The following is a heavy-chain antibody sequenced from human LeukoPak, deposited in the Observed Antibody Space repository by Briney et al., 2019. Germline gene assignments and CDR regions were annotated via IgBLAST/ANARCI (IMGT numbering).Heavy chain of an antibody. V-gene: IGHV4-59*01. Sequence: SETLSLTCTVSGGSISSYYWSWIRQPPGKGLEWIGYIYYSGSTNYNPSPKSRVTISVDTSKNQFSLKLSSVTAADTAVYYCARALRAVAGTLFDYWGQGTLVTVSS. J-gene: IGHJ4*02. CDR2: IYYSGST. CDR1: GGSISSYY. CDR3: ARALRAVAGTLFDY. D-gene: IGHD6-19*01.